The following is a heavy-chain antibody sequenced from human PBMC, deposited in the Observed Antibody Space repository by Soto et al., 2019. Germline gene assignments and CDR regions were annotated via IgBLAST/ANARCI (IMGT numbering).Heavy chain of an antibody. CDR1: GFTFDDYA. J-gene: IGHJ3*02. D-gene: IGHD3-22*01. CDR3: ARAGYYDSSGSDAFDI. CDR2: ISWNSGSI. V-gene: IGHV3-9*01. Sequence: GGSLRLSCAASGFTFDDYAMHWVRQAPGKGLEWVSGISWNSGSIGYADSVKGRFTISRDNAKNSLYLQMNSLRAEDTAVYYCARAGYYDSSGSDAFDIWGQGTMVTVSS.